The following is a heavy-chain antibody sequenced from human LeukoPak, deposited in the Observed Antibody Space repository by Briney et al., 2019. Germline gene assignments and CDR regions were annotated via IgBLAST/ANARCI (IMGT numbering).Heavy chain of an antibody. J-gene: IGHJ4*02. CDR1: GYTFTGYY. Sequence: ASVKVSCKASGYTFTGYYMHWVRQAPGQGLEWMGRINPNSGGTNYAQKLQGRVTMTTDTSTSTAYMELRSLRSDDTAVYYCARDPDYDILTGHPSFDYWGQGTLVTVSS. V-gene: IGHV1-2*06. CDR3: ARDPDYDILTGHPSFDY. CDR2: INPNSGGT. D-gene: IGHD3-9*01.